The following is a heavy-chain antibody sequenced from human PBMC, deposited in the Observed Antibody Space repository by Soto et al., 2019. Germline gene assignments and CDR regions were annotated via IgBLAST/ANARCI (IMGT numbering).Heavy chain of an antibody. V-gene: IGHV3-30*18. CDR3: AKVLEYDAFDI. D-gene: IGHD6-6*01. J-gene: IGHJ3*02. Sequence: GGSLRLSCAASGFTFSSYGMHWVRQAPGKGLEWVAVISYDGSNKYYADSVKGRFTISRDNSMNTLYLQMNSLRAEDTAVYYCAKVLEYDAFDIWGQGTMVTVSS. CDR2: ISYDGSNK. CDR1: GFTFSSYG.